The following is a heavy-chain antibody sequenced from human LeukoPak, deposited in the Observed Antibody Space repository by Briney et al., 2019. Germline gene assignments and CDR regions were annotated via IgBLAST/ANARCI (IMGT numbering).Heavy chain of an antibody. CDR3: ARGHSPYYYDSSGYFPWFDP. D-gene: IGHD3-22*01. Sequence: ASVKVSCKASGYTFTSYGISGVRQAPGQGLEWMGWISAYKGNTNYAQKLQGRVTMTTDTSTSTAYMELRSLRSDDTAVYYCARGHSPYYYDSSGYFPWFDPWGQGTLVTVSS. CDR1: GYTFTSYG. CDR2: ISAYKGNT. V-gene: IGHV1-18*01. J-gene: IGHJ5*02.